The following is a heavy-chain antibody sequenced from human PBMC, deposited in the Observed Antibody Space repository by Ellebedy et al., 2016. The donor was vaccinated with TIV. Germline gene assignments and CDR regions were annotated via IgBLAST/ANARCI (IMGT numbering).Heavy chain of an antibody. D-gene: IGHD3-3*01. J-gene: IGHJ3*02. CDR2: IYYSGST. CDR3: ARGASVLRFLEWLLSAFDI. CDR1: GGSISSGDYY. V-gene: IGHV4-30-4*01. Sequence: SETLSLXXTVSGGSISSGDYYWSWIRQPPGKGLEWIGYIYYSGSTYYNPSLKSRVTISVDTSKNQFSLKLSSVTAADTAVYYCARGASVLRFLEWLLSAFDIWGQGTMVTVSS.